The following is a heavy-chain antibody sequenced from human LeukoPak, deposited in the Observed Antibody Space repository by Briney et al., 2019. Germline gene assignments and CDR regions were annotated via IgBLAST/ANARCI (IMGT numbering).Heavy chain of an antibody. CDR1: GFTFSSYA. D-gene: IGHD3-22*01. CDR2: ISGSGGST. J-gene: IGHJ3*02. V-gene: IGHV3-23*01. Sequence: GGSLRLSCAASGFTFSSYAMSWVRQAPGKGLEWVSAISGSGGSTYYADSVKGRFTISRDNSKNTLYLQMNSLRAEDTAVYYCAKAARNYYDSSGYPYDAFDIWGQGTMVTVSS. CDR3: AKAARNYYDSSGYPYDAFDI.